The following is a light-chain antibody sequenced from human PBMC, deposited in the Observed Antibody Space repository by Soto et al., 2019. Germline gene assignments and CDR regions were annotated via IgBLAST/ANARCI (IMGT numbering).Light chain of an antibody. CDR2: DAS. V-gene: IGKV1-5*01. J-gene: IGKJ1*01. Sequence: DIQMTQSPSTLSASIGDRVTITCRASESIRTWLAWYQHKPGKATKFLIYDASSLESGVPSRFSGSGSGTEFTLTISILQPDDFATYFCQQYKNYPRTFGQGTKVEIK. CDR1: ESIRTW. CDR3: QQYKNYPRT.